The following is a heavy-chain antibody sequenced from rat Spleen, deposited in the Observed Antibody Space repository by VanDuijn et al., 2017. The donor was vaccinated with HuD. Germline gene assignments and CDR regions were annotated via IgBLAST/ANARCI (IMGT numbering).Heavy chain of an antibody. V-gene: IGHV5-31*01. J-gene: IGHJ2*01. D-gene: IGHD1-12*02. Sequence: EVQVVDHGGGLVQPGRSLKLSCVASGFTFNNYWMTWIRQAPGKGLEWVASITNAAGKVHYPDSVKGRFTISRDNAKSTLYLQLDSLRSEDTATYYCTTDTFYDVTYYPGGFDYWGQGVMVTVSS. CDR3: TTDTFYDVTYYPGGFDY. CDR2: ITNAAGKV. CDR1: GFTFNNYW.